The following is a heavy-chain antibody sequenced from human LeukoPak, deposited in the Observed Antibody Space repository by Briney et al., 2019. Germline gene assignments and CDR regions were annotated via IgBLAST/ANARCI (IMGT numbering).Heavy chain of an antibody. D-gene: IGHD5-18*01. CDR2: IIPIFGTA. V-gene: IGHV1-69*05. J-gene: IGHJ1*01. CDR3: ARDFGDSYGFVQH. Sequence: ASVKVPCKASGGTFSSYAISWVRQAPGQGLEWMGRIIPIFGTANYAQKFQGRVTITTDESTSTAYMELSSLRSEDTAVYYCARDFGDSYGFVQHWGQGTLVTVSS. CDR1: GGTFSSYA.